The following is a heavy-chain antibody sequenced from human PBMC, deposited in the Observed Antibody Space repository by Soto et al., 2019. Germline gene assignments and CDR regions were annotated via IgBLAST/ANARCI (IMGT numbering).Heavy chain of an antibody. Sequence: QVQLVQSGAEVKKPGASVKVSCKASGYTFTRYYMHWVRQAPGQGLEWMGLINPSGGSTNYAQKFQGRVTMSRDTSTSTVYMELNSLRSEDTAVYYCTVRNYDILTDYHWGQGTLVTVSS. J-gene: IGHJ5*02. CDR3: TVRNYDILTDYH. CDR1: GYTFTRYY. D-gene: IGHD3-9*01. CDR2: INPSGGST. V-gene: IGHV1-46*03.